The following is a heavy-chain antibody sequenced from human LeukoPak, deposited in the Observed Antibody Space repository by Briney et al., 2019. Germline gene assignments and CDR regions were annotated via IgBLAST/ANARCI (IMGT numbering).Heavy chain of an antibody. Sequence: PGGSLRLSCAASGFIFSIYGMSGVRRARGKGLEWVSATSPRGGSTYYADSVKGRFHIPRHIPKNTLYLQMNSLRAEDTAVYFCAKRSDYGDNWNYFDYWGQGTLVTVSS. D-gene: IGHD4-23*01. V-gene: IGHV3-23*01. J-gene: IGHJ4*02. CDR3: AKRSDYGDNWNYFDY. CDR2: TSPRGGST. CDR1: GFIFSIYG.